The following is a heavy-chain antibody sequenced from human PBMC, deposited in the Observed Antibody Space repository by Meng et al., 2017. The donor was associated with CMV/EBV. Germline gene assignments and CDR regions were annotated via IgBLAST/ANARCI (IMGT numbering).Heavy chain of an antibody. J-gene: IGHJ4*02. CDR1: GFTFSSYA. V-gene: IGHV3-30-3*02. CDR3: AKQPNWNDGWDYLDY. D-gene: IGHD1-1*01. CDR2: ISYDGSNK. Sequence: GESLKISCAASGFTFSSYAMHWVRQAPGKGLEWVAVISYDGSNKYYADSVKGRFTISRDNSKNTLYLQMNSLRAEDTAVYYCAKQPNWNDGWDYLDYWGQGTLVTVSS.